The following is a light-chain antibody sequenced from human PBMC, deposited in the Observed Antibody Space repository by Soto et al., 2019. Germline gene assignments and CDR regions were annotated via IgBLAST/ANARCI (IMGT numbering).Light chain of an antibody. Sequence: LTQPASVSGSPGQPITISRTGTSSDVGGYNYVSWYQQHPGKAPKVMIYDVSNRPSGVSNRFSGSKSGNTASLTISGLQAEDEADYYCNSYTTSSTYVFGTGTSHRP. CDR2: DVS. CDR1: SSDVGGYNY. J-gene: IGLJ1*01. V-gene: IGLV2-14*01. CDR3: NSYTTSSTYV.